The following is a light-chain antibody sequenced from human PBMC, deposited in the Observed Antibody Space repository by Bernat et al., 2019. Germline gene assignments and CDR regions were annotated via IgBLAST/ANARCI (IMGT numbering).Light chain of an antibody. CDR1: QDIRIW. CDR3: QHYDDLSQLS. J-gene: IGKJ4*01. V-gene: IGKV1-5*03. CDR2: KAS. Sequence: IHMAQSPSALSASVGDSVTITCRASQDIRIWVAWYQQRPGRAPKLLIYKASALETAVPSRFSGSGSGTTFTLTISGLQPEDFGTYYCQHYDDLSQLSFGGGT.